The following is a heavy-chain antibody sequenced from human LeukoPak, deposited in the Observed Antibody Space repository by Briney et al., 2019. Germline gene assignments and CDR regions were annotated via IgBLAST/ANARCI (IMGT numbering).Heavy chain of an antibody. CDR3: AREVGGSGWIREDAFDI. CDR1: GFTVRSNY. Sequence: GGSLRLSCAASGFTVRSNYMSWIRQAPGKGLEWVSYISSSGSTIYYADSVKGRFTISRDNAKNSLYLQMNSLRAEDTAVYYCAREVGGSGWIREDAFDIWGQGTMVTVSS. D-gene: IGHD6-19*01. CDR2: ISSSGSTI. V-gene: IGHV3-11*04. J-gene: IGHJ3*02.